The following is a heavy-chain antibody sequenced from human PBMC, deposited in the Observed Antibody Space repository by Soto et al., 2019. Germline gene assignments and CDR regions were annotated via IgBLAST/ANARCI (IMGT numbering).Heavy chain of an antibody. V-gene: IGHV1-69*08. CDR2: IIPILGIA. CDR1: GGTFSSYT. D-gene: IGHD6-13*01. Sequence: QVQLVQSGAEVKKPGSSVKVSCKASGGTFSSYTISWVRQAPGQGLEWMGRIIPILGIANYAQKFQGRVTITADKSTSTAYMELSSLRSEDTAVYYCARDFYSGSSSWYARSRLGFDPWGQGTLVTVSS. J-gene: IGHJ5*02. CDR3: ARDFYSGSSSWYARSRLGFDP.